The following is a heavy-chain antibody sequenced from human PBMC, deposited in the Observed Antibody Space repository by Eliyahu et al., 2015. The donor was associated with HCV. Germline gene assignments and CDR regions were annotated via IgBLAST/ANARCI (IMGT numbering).Heavy chain of an antibody. V-gene: IGHV2-5*02. CDR2: IYWDDDK. J-gene: IGHJ4*02. CDR3: ARRQRFSSGFYFFDY. CDR1: GFSLSTIGVG. Sequence: QITLKESGPTLVKPTQTLTLTCTFSGFSLSTIGVGVGWIRQPPGKALEWLAVIYWDDDKRYSPSLKSRLTITKDTSKNQVVLGMTNMDPVDTATYYCARRQRFSSGFYFFDYWGQGTLVTVSS. D-gene: IGHD6-19*01.